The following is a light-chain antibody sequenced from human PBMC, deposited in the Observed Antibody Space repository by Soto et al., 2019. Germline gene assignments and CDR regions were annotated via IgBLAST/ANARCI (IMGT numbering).Light chain of an antibody. J-gene: IGKJ1*01. CDR2: GAS. CDR1: QSVGTR. Sequence: ERVMTQSPATLSVSPGERATLSCRASQSVGTRLAWYQQKPGQAPRLPIYGASARAAGISPRFSGGGSGTEFTLTISSLQSEDLAVYYCQQYSDWPRTFGQGTKVGIK. V-gene: IGKV3D-15*01. CDR3: QQYSDWPRT.